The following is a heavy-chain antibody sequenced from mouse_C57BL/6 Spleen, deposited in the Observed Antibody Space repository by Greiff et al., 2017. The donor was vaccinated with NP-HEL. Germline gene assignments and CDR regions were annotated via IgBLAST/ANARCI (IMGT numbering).Heavy chain of an antibody. Sequence: EVQLVESGGGLVQPGGSLSLSCAASGFTFTDYYMSWVRQPPGKALEWLGFIRNKANGYTTEYSASVKGRFTISRDNSQSILYLQMNALRAEDSATYYCARSLYSNYFDYWGQGTTLTVSS. CDR1: GFTFTDYY. D-gene: IGHD2-5*01. CDR2: IRNKANGYTT. CDR3: ARSLYSNYFDY. J-gene: IGHJ2*01. V-gene: IGHV7-3*01.